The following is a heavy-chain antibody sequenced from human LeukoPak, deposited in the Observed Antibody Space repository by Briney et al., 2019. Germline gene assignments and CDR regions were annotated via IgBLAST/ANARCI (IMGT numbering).Heavy chain of an antibody. Sequence: GGSLRLSCAASGFTFSSYAMHWVRQAPGKGLEWVAVISYDGSNKYYADSVKGRFTISRDNSKNTLYLQMNSLRAEDTAVYYCARYIAARPFDYWGQETLVTVSS. J-gene: IGHJ4*02. V-gene: IGHV3-30-3*01. CDR1: GFTFSSYA. CDR3: ARYIAARPFDY. CDR2: ISYDGSNK. D-gene: IGHD6-6*01.